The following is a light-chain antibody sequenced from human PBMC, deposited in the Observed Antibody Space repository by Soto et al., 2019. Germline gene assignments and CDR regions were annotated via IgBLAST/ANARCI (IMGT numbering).Light chain of an antibody. CDR2: WAS. CDR3: QQYYSRPRT. V-gene: IGKV4-1*01. J-gene: IGKJ1*01. CDR1: QSVLSSSNDNNY. Sequence: SGMPQSPDSLAVSLGEGATINCKSSQSVLSSSNDNNYLAWYQQNPGQPPKLLIYWASTRASGIPDRFSGSGSGTDFTLTISSLQSEDVAVYYCQQYYSRPRTFGQGTKVDI.